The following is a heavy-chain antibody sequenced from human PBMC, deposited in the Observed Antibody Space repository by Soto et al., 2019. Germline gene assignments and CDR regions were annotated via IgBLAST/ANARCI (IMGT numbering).Heavy chain of an antibody. CDR1: GDSLSGYA. J-gene: IGHJ5*02. CDR3: ARKLEASVRHVEWFSYKWFDP. D-gene: IGHD3-9*01. V-gene: IGHV4-34*01. CDR2: ITFRGVT. Sequence: SETLSLTCDVHGDSLSGYAWSWIRQPPGKGLEWIGEITFRGVTNYHPSLKSRASMSVDTSKNRISLNVSSVTAADTALYFCARKLEASVRHVEWFSYKWFDPWGPGTLVTVS.